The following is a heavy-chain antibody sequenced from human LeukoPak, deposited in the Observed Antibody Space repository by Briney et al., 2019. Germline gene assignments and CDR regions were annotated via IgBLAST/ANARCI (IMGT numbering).Heavy chain of an antibody. CDR3: ASVRDSSGYHY. CDR2: IYYSGST. J-gene: IGHJ4*02. D-gene: IGHD3-22*01. V-gene: IGHV4-39*01. CDR1: GGSISSSSYY. Sequence: PSETLSLTCTVSGGSISSSSYYWGWIRQPPGKGLEWIGSIYYSGSTYYNPSLKSRVTISVDTSKNQSSLKLSSVTAADTAVYYCASVRDSSGYHYWGQGTLVTVSS.